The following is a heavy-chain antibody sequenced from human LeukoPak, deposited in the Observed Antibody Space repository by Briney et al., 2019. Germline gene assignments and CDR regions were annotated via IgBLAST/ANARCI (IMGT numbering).Heavy chain of an antibody. Sequence: PGGSLRLSCAASGFTFSSYWMHWVRQAPGKGLVWVSGINWNGGSTGYADSVKGRFTISRDNAKNSLYLQMNSLRAEDTALYYCARSLPAATVGAFDYWGQGTLVTVSS. J-gene: IGHJ4*02. V-gene: IGHV3-20*04. D-gene: IGHD2-2*01. CDR1: GFTFSSYW. CDR2: INWNGGST. CDR3: ARSLPAATVGAFDY.